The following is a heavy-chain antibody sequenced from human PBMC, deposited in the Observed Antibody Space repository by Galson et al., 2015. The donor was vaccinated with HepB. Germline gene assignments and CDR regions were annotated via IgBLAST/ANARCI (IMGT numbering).Heavy chain of an antibody. J-gene: IGHJ5*02. Sequence: SVKVSCKASGYTFTSYGISWVRQAPGQGLEWMGWISAYNGNTNYAQKLQGRVTMTTDTSTSTAYMELRSLRSDDTAVYYCARDKTVTTSHNSFDPWGQGTLVTVSS. CDR1: GYTFTSYG. CDR3: ARDKTVTTSHNSFDP. CDR2: ISAYNGNT. D-gene: IGHD4-17*01. V-gene: IGHV1-18*01.